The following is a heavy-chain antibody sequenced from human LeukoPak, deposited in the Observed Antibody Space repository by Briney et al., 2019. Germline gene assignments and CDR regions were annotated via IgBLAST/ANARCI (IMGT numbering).Heavy chain of an antibody. V-gene: IGHV4-34*01. CDR3: ARGFPGPMSGEVTVYYYYYMDV. CDR1: GGSFSGYY. D-gene: IGHD2-21*02. J-gene: IGHJ6*03. Sequence: SETLSLTCAVYGGSFSGYYWSWIRQPPGKGLEWIGEINHSGSTNYNPSLKSRVTISVDTSKNQFSLKLSSVTAADTAVYYCARGFPGPMSGEVTVYYYYYMDVWGKGTTVTISS. CDR2: INHSGST.